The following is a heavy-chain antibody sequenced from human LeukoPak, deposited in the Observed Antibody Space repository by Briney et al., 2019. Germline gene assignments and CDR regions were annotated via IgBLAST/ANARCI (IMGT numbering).Heavy chain of an antibody. J-gene: IGHJ4*02. V-gene: IGHV3-48*04. D-gene: IGHD2-21*02. CDR3: ARGESVTDY. Sequence: GGSLRLSCAASGFSFSSYSMNWVRQAPGKGLEWVSYITSSSSKTIYYADSVKGRFTISRDNAKNSLYLQMNSLRAEDTALYYCARGESVTDYWGQGTLVTVSS. CDR1: GFSFSSYS. CDR2: ITSSSSKTI.